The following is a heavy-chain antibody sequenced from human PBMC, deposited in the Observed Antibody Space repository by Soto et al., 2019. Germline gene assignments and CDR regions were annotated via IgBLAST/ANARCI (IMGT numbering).Heavy chain of an antibody. Sequence: EVQLVESGGGLVQPGGSLRLSCAASGFTFSSYAMHWVRQAPGKGLEYVSAISSNGGSTYYANSVKGRFTISRDNSKNPLYLQMGSLRAEDMAVYYCARVGSSSWYDYWGQGTLVTVSS. CDR2: ISSNGGST. J-gene: IGHJ4*02. CDR1: GFTFSSYA. CDR3: ARVGSSSWYDY. V-gene: IGHV3-64*01. D-gene: IGHD6-13*01.